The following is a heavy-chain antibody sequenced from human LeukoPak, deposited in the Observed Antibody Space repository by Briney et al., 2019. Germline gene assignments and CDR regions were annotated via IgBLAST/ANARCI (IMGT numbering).Heavy chain of an antibody. CDR2: IYYSGST. CDR3: ARGRPGWGAFDI. D-gene: IGHD7-27*01. J-gene: IGHJ3*02. V-gene: IGHV4-30-4*01. CDR1: GGSISSGDYD. Sequence: SSETLSLTCTVSGGSISSGDYDWSWIRQPPVKGLEWIGYIYYSGSTYYNPSLKSRVTISVDTSKNQFSLKLSSVTAADTAVYYCARGRPGWGAFDIWGQGTMVTVSS.